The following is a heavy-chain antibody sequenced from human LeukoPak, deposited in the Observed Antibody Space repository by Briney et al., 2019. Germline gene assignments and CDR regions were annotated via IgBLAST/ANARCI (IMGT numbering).Heavy chain of an antibody. J-gene: IGHJ4*02. CDR2: ISYDGSNK. D-gene: IGHD3-3*01. CDR3: ATGARSFWSGYCFDY. V-gene: IGHV3-30*03. Sequence: PGGSLRLSCAASGFTFSSYGMHWVRQAPGKGLEWVAVISYDGSNKYYADSVKGRFTISRDNSKNTLYLQMNSLRAEDTAVYYCATGARSFWSGYCFDYWGQGTLVTVSS. CDR1: GFTFSSYG.